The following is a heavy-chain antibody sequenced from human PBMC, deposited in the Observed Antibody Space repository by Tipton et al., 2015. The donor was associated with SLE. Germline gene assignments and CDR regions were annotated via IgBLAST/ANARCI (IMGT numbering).Heavy chain of an antibody. Sequence: TLSLTCSVSGGSMSSSNYYWGWIRQTPGKGLEWIGYIYYGGSGSTNYNPSLESRVTISVDTSKNQFSLKLSSVTPADTAVYYCARNPNHYYYAMDVWGQGTTVTVSS. V-gene: IGHV4-61*05. CDR3: ARNPNHYYYAMDV. J-gene: IGHJ6*02. D-gene: IGHD2-8*01. CDR2: IYYGGSGST. CDR1: GGSMSSSNYY.